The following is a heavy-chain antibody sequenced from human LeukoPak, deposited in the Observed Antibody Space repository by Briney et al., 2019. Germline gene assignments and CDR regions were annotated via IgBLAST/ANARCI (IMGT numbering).Heavy chain of an antibody. CDR2: ISGSGGST. Sequence: PGGSLRLSCAASGFTFSSYAMSWVRQAPGKGLEWVSAISGSGGSTYYADSVKGRFTISRDNSRNTLYLQLNSLRAEDTAVYYCPKAASVAGPVGVPDYWGQGTLVTVSS. CDR3: PKAASVAGPVGVPDY. CDR1: GFTFSSYA. D-gene: IGHD6-19*01. V-gene: IGHV3-23*01. J-gene: IGHJ4*02.